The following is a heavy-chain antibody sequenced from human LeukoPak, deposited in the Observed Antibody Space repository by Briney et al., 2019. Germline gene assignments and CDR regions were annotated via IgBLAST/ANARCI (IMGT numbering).Heavy chain of an antibody. J-gene: IGHJ4*02. Sequence: PSETLALTCTVSGGSMSSYYWSWIRQPPGKGLEWIGYIYYSGSTNYNPSLESRVTISVDTSKNQFSLKLSSVTAADTAVYYCARSEPYGGNFDYWGQGTLVTVSS. D-gene: IGHD4-23*01. CDR3: ARSEPYGGNFDY. V-gene: IGHV4-59*08. CDR2: IYYSGST. CDR1: GGSMSSYY.